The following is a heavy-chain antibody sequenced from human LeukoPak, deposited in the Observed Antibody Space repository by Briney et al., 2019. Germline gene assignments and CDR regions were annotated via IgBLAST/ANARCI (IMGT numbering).Heavy chain of an antibody. V-gene: IGHV4-34*01. J-gene: IGHJ5*02. CDR2: INHSGST. D-gene: IGHD6-13*01. CDR3: ARGGSSSWRGWFDP. Sequence: KPSETLSLTCAVYGGSFSGYYWSWIRQPPGKGLEWIGEINHSGSTNYNPSLKSRVTISEDTSKNQFSLKLSSVTAADTAVYYCARGGSSSWRGWFDPWGQGTLVTVSS. CDR1: GGSFSGYY.